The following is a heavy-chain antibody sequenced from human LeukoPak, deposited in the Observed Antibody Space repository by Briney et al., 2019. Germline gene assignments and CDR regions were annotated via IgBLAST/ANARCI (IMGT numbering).Heavy chain of an antibody. CDR3: ARVGIAAVLALDV. D-gene: IGHD6-13*01. J-gene: IGHJ6*02. V-gene: IGHV4-59*01. CDR1: GGSISSYY. Sequence: SETLSLTCTVSGGSISSYYWSWIRQPPGKGLAWIGYIYYSGSTNYNPSLKSRVTISVDTSKNQFSLKLSSVTAADTAVYYCARVGIAAVLALDVWGQGTTVTVSS. CDR2: IYYSGST.